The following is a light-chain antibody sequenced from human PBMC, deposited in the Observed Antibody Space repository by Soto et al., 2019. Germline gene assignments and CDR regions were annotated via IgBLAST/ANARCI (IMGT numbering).Light chain of an antibody. CDR3: QQYGSSPIT. CDR2: DVS. Sequence: EIVVTQSPATVSLSTGKRATLSCRASQNISNYLIWYQQKPGQAPRLLIYDVSNRATGIPARFSGSGSGTDFTLTISSLQPEDFAVYFCQQYGSSPITFGQGTRLEIK. CDR1: QNISNY. J-gene: IGKJ5*01. V-gene: IGKV3-11*01.